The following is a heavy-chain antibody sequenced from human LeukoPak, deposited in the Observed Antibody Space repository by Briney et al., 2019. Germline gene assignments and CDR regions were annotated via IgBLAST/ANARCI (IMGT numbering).Heavy chain of an antibody. CDR3: AREGTREYSGSYYPNYFDY. D-gene: IGHD1-26*01. CDR2: IRYDGSNK. CDR1: GITFSNYG. J-gene: IGHJ4*02. V-gene: IGHV3-30*02. Sequence: PGGSLRLSCAASGITFSNYGMHWVRQAPGKGLEWVAFIRYDGSNKYYADSVKGRFTISRDNSKNTLYLQMNSLRAEDTAVYYCAREGTREYSGSYYPNYFDYWGQGTLVTVSS.